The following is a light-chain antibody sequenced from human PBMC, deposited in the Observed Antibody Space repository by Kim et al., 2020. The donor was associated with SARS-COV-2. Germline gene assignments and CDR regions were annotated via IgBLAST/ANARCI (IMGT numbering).Light chain of an antibody. J-gene: IGLJ2*01. CDR1: SSNIGSNT. V-gene: IGLV1-44*01. CDR2: SNS. CDR3: AAWDDSLKVV. Sequence: QSVLTQPPSASGTPGQRVTISCSGSSSNIGSNTVNWYQQLPGTAPKLLIYSNSQRPSGVPDRFSGSKSGTSASLAISGLQSEDEADYYYAAWDDSLKVVFGGGTQLTVL.